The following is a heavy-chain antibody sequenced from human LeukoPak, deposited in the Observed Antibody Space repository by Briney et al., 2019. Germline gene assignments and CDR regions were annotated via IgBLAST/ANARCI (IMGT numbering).Heavy chain of an antibody. CDR1: GYSFTTYW. D-gene: IGHD3-3*01. Sequence: EESLKISCKGSGYSFTTYWIGWVRQMPGKGLEWMGIIYPGDSDTRYSPSFQGQVTISVDKSISIAYLQWSSLKASDTAMYYCARQDDFWSGFFEYWGQGTRVTVSS. J-gene: IGHJ4*02. CDR2: IYPGDSDT. CDR3: ARQDDFWSGFFEY. V-gene: IGHV5-51*01.